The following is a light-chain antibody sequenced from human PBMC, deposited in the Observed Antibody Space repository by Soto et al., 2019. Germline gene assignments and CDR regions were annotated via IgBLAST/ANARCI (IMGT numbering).Light chain of an antibody. J-gene: IGLJ3*02. CDR2: EVS. Sequence: QSALTQPASMSGSPGQSITISCTGTSSDVGGYNYVSWYQQHPGKAPKLMIYEVSNRPSGVSNRFSGSKSGNTASLTISGLQAEDEADYCCSSYTSINTWVFGGGTKLTVL. CDR3: SSYTSINTWV. CDR1: SSDVGGYNY. V-gene: IGLV2-14*01.